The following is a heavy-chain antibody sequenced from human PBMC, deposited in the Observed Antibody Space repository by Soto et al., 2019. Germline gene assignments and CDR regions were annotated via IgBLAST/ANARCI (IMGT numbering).Heavy chain of an antibody. CDR1: GYTFATYG. CDR2: ISAYNGNT. V-gene: IGHV1-18*01. J-gene: IGHJ5*02. D-gene: IGHD2-15*01. Sequence: QVQLVQSGAEVKKPGASVKVSCRASGYTFATYGINWARQAPGQGFEWMGWISAYNGNTNYAQKFQGRVTMTTDTSTSTAYMELMSLTSDDTAVYYCAKARYCEGGSCLNWFGAWGQGTLVPVSS. CDR3: AKARYCEGGSCLNWFGA.